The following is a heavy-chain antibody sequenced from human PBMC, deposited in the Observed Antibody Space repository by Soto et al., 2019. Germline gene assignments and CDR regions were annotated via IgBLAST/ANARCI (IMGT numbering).Heavy chain of an antibody. J-gene: IGHJ5*02. D-gene: IGHD6-13*01. Sequence: NPGGSLRLSCAASGFTFSSYSMNWVRQAPGKGLEWVSSISSSSYIYYADSVKGRFTISRDNAKNSLYLQMNSLRAEDTAVYYCARGQAAARTSWFDPWGQGTLVTVSS. CDR3: ARGQAAARTSWFDP. CDR1: GFTFSSYS. CDR2: ISSSSYI. V-gene: IGHV3-21*01.